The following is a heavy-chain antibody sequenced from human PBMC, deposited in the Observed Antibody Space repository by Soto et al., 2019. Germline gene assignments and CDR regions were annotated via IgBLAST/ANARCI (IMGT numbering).Heavy chain of an antibody. Sequence: QVQLAESGGGVVQPGRSLRLSCAASGFSFSNYVMHWVRQAPGKGLEWVALISYDVSNQYYADSVKGRFTISRDNSKNTLYLQMSSLRDEDTAVYYCARASVHGVIGGDYFDYWGQGTLVTVSS. J-gene: IGHJ4*02. CDR1: GFSFSNYV. CDR3: ARASVHGVIGGDYFDY. D-gene: IGHD3-10*02. V-gene: IGHV3-30-3*01. CDR2: ISYDVSNQ.